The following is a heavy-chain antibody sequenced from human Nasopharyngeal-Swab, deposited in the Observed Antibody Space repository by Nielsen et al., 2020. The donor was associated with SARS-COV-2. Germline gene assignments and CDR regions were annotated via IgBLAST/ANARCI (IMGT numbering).Heavy chain of an antibody. Sequence: GESLKISCAASGFTFSSYSMNWVRQAPGKGLEWVSSISSSSSHIYYADSVKGRFTISRDNAKNSLYLQMNSLRAEDTAVYYCARGSSVVVVAAGFGPWGQGTLVTVSS. J-gene: IGHJ5*02. V-gene: IGHV3-21*01. CDR2: ISSSSSHI. CDR1: GFTFSSYS. CDR3: ARGSSVVVVAAGFGP. D-gene: IGHD2-15*01.